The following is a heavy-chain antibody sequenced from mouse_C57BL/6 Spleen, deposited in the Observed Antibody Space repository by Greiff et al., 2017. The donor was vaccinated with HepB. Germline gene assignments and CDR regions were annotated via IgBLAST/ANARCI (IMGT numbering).Heavy chain of an antibody. CDR2: ISDGGSYT. CDR1: GFTFSSYA. CDR3: ARDPGRNSAWFAY. J-gene: IGHJ3*01. D-gene: IGHD2-1*01. V-gene: IGHV5-4*01. Sequence: EVHLVESGGGLVKPGGSLKLSCAASGFTFSSYAMSWVRQTPEKRLEWVATISDGGSYTYYPDNVKGRFTISRDNAKNNLYLQMSHLKSEDTAMYYCARDPGRNSAWFAYWGQGTLVTVSA.